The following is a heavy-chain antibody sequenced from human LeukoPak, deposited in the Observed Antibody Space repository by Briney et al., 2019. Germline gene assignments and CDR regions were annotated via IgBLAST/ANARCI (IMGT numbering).Heavy chain of an antibody. J-gene: IGHJ4*02. CDR1: GDSITSNNW. D-gene: IGHD5-24*01. CDR2: IYHTGRT. Sequence: AETLSPTCAVSGDSITSNNWWGWVRQPPGKGLEWIGDIYHTGRTNYNPSLKSRVTISVDKSKKQFSPKLDSVTAADTAVYYCARGTEADGTFMFDFRGQGTLVTVSS. CDR3: ARGTEADGTFMFDF. V-gene: IGHV4-4*02.